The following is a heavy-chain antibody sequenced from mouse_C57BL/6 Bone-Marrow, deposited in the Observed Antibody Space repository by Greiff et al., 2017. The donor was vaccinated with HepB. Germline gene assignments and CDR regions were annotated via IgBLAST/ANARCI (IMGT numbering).Heavy chain of an antibody. V-gene: IGHV1-80*01. J-gene: IGHJ1*03. CDR3: ARNYYGSSPWYFDV. CDR2: IYPGDGDT. CDR1: GYAFSSYW. Sequence: PLQQSGAELVKPGASVKISCKASGYAFSSYWMNWVKQRPGKGLEWIGQIYPGDGDTNYNGKFKGKATLTADKSSSTAYMQLSSLTSEDSAVYFCARNYYGSSPWYFDVWGTGTTVTVSS. D-gene: IGHD1-1*01.